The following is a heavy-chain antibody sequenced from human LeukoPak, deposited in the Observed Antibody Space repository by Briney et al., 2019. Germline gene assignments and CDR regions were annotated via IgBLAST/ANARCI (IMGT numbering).Heavy chain of an antibody. V-gene: IGHV1-69*13. CDR2: IIPIFGTA. CDR3: ARNYYGSGPPYYYYYYMDV. D-gene: IGHD3-10*01. Sequence: ASVKVPCKASGYTFTSYGISWVRQAPGQGLEWMGGIIPIFGTANYAQKFQGRVTITADESTSTAYMELSSLRSEDTAVYYCARNYYGSGPPYYYYYYMDVWGKGTTVTISS. CDR1: GYTFTSYG. J-gene: IGHJ6*03.